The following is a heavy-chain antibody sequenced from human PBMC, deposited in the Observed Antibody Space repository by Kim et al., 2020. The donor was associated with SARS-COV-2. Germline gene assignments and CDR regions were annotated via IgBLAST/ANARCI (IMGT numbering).Heavy chain of an antibody. CDR3: ARVGGVSGSYYFGPGLHPSHHFDY. CDR1: GFTFSSYS. Sequence: GGSLRLSCAASGFTFSSYSMNWVRQAPGKGLEWVSYISSSSSTIYYADSVKGRFTISRDNAKNSLYLQMNSLRDEDTAVYYCARVGGVSGSYYFGPGLHPSHHFDYWGQGTLVTVSS. V-gene: IGHV3-48*02. J-gene: IGHJ4*02. D-gene: IGHD3-10*01. CDR2: ISSSSSTI.